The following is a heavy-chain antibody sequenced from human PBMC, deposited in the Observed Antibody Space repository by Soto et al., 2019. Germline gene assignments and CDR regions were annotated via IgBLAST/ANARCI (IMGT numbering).Heavy chain of an antibody. Sequence: QVQLVQSGAEVKKPGASVKVSCKASGYTFTGYYMHWVRQAPGQGLEWMGWINPNSGGTNYAQKFQGRVTMTRDTSISTAYMELSRLRYDDTAVYYCAREWIFGVVISRGHWFDPWGQGTLVTVSS. CDR1: GYTFTGYY. CDR2: INPNSGGT. J-gene: IGHJ5*02. D-gene: IGHD3-3*01. CDR3: AREWIFGVVISRGHWFDP. V-gene: IGHV1-2*02.